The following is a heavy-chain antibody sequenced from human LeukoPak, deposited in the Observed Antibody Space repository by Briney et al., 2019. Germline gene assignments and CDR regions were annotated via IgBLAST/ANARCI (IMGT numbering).Heavy chain of an antibody. D-gene: IGHD4-11*01. CDR1: GGTFSSYA. Sequence: SVKVSCKASGGTFSSYAISWVRQAPGQGLEWMGGIIPIFGTANYAQKFRGRVTITADESTSTAYMELSSLRSEDTAVYYCARHQPYSKSWFDPWGQGTLVTVSS. V-gene: IGHV1-69*13. CDR2: IIPIFGTA. CDR3: ARHQPYSKSWFDP. J-gene: IGHJ5*02.